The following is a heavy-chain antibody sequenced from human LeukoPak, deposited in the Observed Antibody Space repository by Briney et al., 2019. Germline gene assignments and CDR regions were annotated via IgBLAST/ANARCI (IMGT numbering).Heavy chain of an antibody. CDR1: GFTFSSYG. V-gene: IGHV3-30*18. CDR2: VSYDGSNK. Sequence: GGSLRLSCAASGFTFSSYGMHWVRQAPGKGLEWVAIVSYDGSNKYYADSVKGRFTISRDNSKNTLYLQMNSLRAEDTAVYYCAEAHFIFGSGTQQDYFDYWGQGTLVTVSS. J-gene: IGHJ4*02. CDR3: AEAHFIFGSGTQQDYFDY. D-gene: IGHD3-10*01.